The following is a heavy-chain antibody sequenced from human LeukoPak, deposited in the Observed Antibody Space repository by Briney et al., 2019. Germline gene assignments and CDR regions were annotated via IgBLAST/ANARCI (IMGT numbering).Heavy chain of an antibody. CDR3: AKGATGWSPFGY. V-gene: IGHV3-43*02. CDR2: ISGDGSST. Sequence: PGGSLRLSCAASGFSFDDSAMHWVRQAPGKGLEWVSLISGDGSSTYYADSVKGRFTISRDNSKNSLYLQMNSLRTEDTALYYCAKGATGWSPFGYWGQGTLVTVSS. CDR1: GFSFDDSA. J-gene: IGHJ4*02. D-gene: IGHD6-19*01.